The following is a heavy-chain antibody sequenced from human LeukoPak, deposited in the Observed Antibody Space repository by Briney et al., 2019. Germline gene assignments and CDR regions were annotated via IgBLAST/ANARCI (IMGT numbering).Heavy chain of an antibody. J-gene: IGHJ4*02. CDR2: IWYDGSNK. V-gene: IGHV3-33*08. CDR1: GFTFSSYA. CDR3: ARDFLSDYYDSSGVFDC. Sequence: GGSLRLSCAASGFTFSSYAMHWVRQAPGKGLEWVAVIWYDGSNKYYADSVKGRFTISRDNSKNTLYLQMNSLRAEDTAVYYCARDFLSDYYDSSGVFDCWGQGTLVTVSS. D-gene: IGHD3-22*01.